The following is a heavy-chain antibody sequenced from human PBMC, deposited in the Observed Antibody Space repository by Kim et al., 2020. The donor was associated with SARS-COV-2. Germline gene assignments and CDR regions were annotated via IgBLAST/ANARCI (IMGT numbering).Heavy chain of an antibody. D-gene: IGHD6-19*01. CDR1: GGSLSSSSYY. CDR3: ARHQRHSSGWNVACDY. J-gene: IGHJ4*01. V-gene: IGHV4-39*01. CDR2: AYYIGNT. Sequence: SETLCLTCTVSGGSLSSSSYYWGWIRQLPGKGLEWLGTAYYIGNTYYNPSLKSRVTISVDTSKNQFSLTLGSVTAADTADYNCARHQRHSSGWNVACDY.